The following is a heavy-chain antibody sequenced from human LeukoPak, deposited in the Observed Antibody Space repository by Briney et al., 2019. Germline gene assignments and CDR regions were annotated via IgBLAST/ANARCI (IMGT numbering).Heavy chain of an antibody. CDR3: ARHGWGSGRARVGAQFDY. CDR2: IYYGGST. CDR1: GGSISSYY. J-gene: IGHJ4*02. D-gene: IGHD6-19*01. V-gene: IGHV4-59*08. Sequence: SETLSLACTVSGGSISSYYWSWIRQPPGKGLEWIGYIYYGGSTNYNPSLKSRVTISVDTSKNQFSLKLSSVTAADTAVYYCARHGWGSGRARVGAQFDYWGQGTLVTVSS.